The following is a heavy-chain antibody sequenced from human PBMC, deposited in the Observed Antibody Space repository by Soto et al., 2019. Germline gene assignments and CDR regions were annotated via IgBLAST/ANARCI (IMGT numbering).Heavy chain of an antibody. CDR1: GGTFSSYT. Sequence: QVQLVQSGAEVKKPGSSVKVSCKASGGTFSSYTFSWVRQAPGQGLEWMGGIVPLFGTTNDAKIFQGRVTISADESTSTVYMELSSLRSEDSAMYYCARDGDFTSSRPRGAFDIWGQGTVITVSS. CDR2: IVPLFGTT. V-gene: IGHV1-69*01. CDR3: ARDGDFTSSRPRGAFDI. D-gene: IGHD3-3*01. J-gene: IGHJ3*02.